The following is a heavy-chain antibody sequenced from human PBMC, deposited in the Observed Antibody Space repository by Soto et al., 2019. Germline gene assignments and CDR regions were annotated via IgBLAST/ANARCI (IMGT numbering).Heavy chain of an antibody. CDR2: IIPIFGTA. D-gene: IGHD3-16*01. CDR1: GDSFSSYP. Sequence: SPVKGSCKASGDSFSSYPISWLRQDPGQGLEWMGGIIPIFGTANYAQKFQGRVTITADESTSTAYMELSSLRSEDTAVYYCATLTDPPRGYFDYWGQGTLVTVSS. CDR3: ATLTDPPRGYFDY. V-gene: IGHV1-69*01. J-gene: IGHJ4*02.